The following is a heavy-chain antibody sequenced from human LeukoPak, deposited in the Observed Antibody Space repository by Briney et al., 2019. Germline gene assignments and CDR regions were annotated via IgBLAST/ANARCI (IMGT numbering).Heavy chain of an antibody. Sequence: GGSLRLSCAASGFTFSSYSMNWVRQAPGKGLEWVSYISSSSSTIYYADSVKGRFTISRDNAKNSLYLQMNSLRAEDTAVYYCARSYRGSKSTFDYWGQGTLVTVSS. D-gene: IGHD3-16*01. CDR1: GFTFSSYS. J-gene: IGHJ4*02. CDR2: ISSSSSTI. CDR3: ARSYRGSKSTFDY. V-gene: IGHV3-48*04.